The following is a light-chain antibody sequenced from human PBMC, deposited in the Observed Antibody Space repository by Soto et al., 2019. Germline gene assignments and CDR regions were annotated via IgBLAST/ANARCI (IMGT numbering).Light chain of an antibody. CDR3: QQYNTWRSIT. Sequence: EIVMTQSPATLYVSPGERATLSCRASQSISSNLGWYQQRPGQAPRLLIYGASTRATGIPARFSGSGSGTEFTLTISSLQSEDFAVYYCQQYNTWRSITFGQGTRLEIK. V-gene: IGKV3-15*01. CDR2: GAS. J-gene: IGKJ5*01. CDR1: QSISSN.